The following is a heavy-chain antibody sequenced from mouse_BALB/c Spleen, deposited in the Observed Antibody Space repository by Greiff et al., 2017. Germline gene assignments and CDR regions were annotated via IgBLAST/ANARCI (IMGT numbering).Heavy chain of an antibody. J-gene: IGHJ2*01. Sequence: VQVVESGPGLVAPSQSLSITCTVSGFSLTSYGVHWVRQPPGKGLEWLGVIWAGGSTNYNSALMSRLSISKDNSKSQVFLKMNSLQTDDTAMYYCARVPDYGYSYFDYWGQGTTLTVSS. CDR3: ARVPDYGYSYFDY. D-gene: IGHD1-2*01. CDR1: GFSLTSYG. V-gene: IGHV2-9*02. CDR2: IWAGGST.